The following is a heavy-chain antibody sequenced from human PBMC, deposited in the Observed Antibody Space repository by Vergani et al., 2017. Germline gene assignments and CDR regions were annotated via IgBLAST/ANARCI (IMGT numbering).Heavy chain of an antibody. CDR1: GFTFSSYA. Sequence: EVQLLESGGGLVQPGGSLRLSCAASGFTFSSYAMSWVRQAPGKGLEWVSALSGSSSDTYYTDSVKGRFTISRDNSKNTPYLQMNSLRAEDTAVYYCAKEISLTTRSFDYWGQGTLVTVSS. V-gene: IGHV3-23*01. D-gene: IGHD3-3*01. CDR3: AKEISLTTRSFDY. J-gene: IGHJ4*02. CDR2: LSGSSSDT.